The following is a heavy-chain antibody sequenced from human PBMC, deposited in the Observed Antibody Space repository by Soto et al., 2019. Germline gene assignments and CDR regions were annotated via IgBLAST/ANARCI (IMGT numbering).Heavy chain of an antibody. Sequence: EVQLLESGGGLVQPGGSLRLSCAASGFTFSTYAMSWVRQAPGEGLEWVSTIDNSGGITYYADSVKGRFTISRDNSKNTLYLQMNSLRAEDTAVYYGAKGGYNYGFLFDCWGQGTLVTVSS. CDR1: GFTFSTYA. V-gene: IGHV3-23*05. CDR3: AKGGYNYGFLFDC. D-gene: IGHD5-18*01. CDR2: IDNSGGIT. J-gene: IGHJ4*02.